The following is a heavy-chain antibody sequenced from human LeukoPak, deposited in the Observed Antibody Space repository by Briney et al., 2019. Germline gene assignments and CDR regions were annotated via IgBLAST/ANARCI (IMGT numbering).Heavy chain of an antibody. J-gene: IGHJ4*02. CDR1: GYTFTGYD. D-gene: IGHD3-10*01. V-gene: IGHV1-2*02. CDR2: INPNSGGT. CDR3: ARGRAYGSGSYTLDY. Sequence: ASVRVSYTASGYTFTGYDMHWVRQSPRQGLGWMGWINPNSGGTNYAQKFQGRVIMTRDTSISTAYMELSRLRSEDTAVYYCARGRAYGSGSYTLDYWGQGTLVTVSS.